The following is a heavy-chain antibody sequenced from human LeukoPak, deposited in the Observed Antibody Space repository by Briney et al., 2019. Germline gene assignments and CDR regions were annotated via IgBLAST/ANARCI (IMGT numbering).Heavy chain of an antibody. CDR1: GGSISGYY. V-gene: IGHV4-59*01. Sequence: SETLSLTCTVSGGSISGYYLSWIRQSPGRGLEWIGYIYDSGSTNYNPSLKSRVIISLDTSKTQVSLKVRSVTAADTAVYYCARGWDTGSGYYDMDVWGQGTTVTVSS. CDR3: ARGWDTGSGYYDMDV. D-gene: IGHD5-18*01. CDR2: IYDSGST. J-gene: IGHJ6*02.